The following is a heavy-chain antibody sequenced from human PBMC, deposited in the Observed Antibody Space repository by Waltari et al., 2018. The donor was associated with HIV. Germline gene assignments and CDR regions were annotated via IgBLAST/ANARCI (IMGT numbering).Heavy chain of an antibody. CDR1: GFTFSRYD. D-gene: IGHD3-22*01. CDR2: ISYDGSNK. Sequence: VQPGRSLRLSCAASGFTFSRYDMHWVRQAPGKGLAWVAVISYDGSNKYYADSVKGRFTISRDNSKNTLYLQMNSLRAEDTAVYYCARDQTMTRAFDIWGQGTMVTVSS. V-gene: IGHV3-30*01. J-gene: IGHJ3*02. CDR3: ARDQTMTRAFDI.